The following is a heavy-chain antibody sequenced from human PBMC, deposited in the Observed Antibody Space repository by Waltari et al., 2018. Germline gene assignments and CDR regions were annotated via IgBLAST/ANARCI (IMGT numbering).Heavy chain of an antibody. CDR1: GGSISRSSSY. V-gene: IGHV4-39*01. J-gene: IGHJ5*02. CDR3: VRHWKRNGYRFDP. Sequence: QLQLQESGPGLVKPSQTLSPTCIVSGGSISRSSSYWGWIRQSPGKGLEWIGSIYYSGSTYYNPTLESRVTILGDTSKNQLSLKLTSVTAADTAVYYCVRHWKRNGYRFDPWGQGTLVTVSS. D-gene: IGHD5-12*01. CDR2: IYYSGST.